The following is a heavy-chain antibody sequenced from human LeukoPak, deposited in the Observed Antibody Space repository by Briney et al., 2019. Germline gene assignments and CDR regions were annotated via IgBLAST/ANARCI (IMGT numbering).Heavy chain of an antibody. CDR3: ARDLAYSRLDY. CDR2: INPDGNKK. Sequence: HTGGSLRLSCAVSGRTFSSSWMDWVRQAPGKGLEWVASINPDGNKKYSADSVKGRFTSSRDNAENSLYLQMNSLRVEDTAFYYCARDLAYSRLDYWGQGMLVTVSS. V-gene: IGHV3-7*01. J-gene: IGHJ4*02. D-gene: IGHD5-18*01. CDR1: GRTFSSSW.